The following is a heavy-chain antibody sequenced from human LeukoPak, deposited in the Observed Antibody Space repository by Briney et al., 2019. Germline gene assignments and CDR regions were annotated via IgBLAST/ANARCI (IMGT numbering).Heavy chain of an antibody. CDR2: IYTSGST. J-gene: IGHJ3*02. CDR1: GGSTSSYY. Sequence: SETLSLTCTVSGGSTSSYYWSWIRQPAGKGLEWIGRIYTSGSTNYNPSLKSRVTMSVGTSKNQFSLKLSSVTAADTAVYYCARDRQYCSSTSCYRNDAFDIWGQGTMVTVSS. V-gene: IGHV4-4*07. D-gene: IGHD2-2*02. CDR3: ARDRQYCSSTSCYRNDAFDI.